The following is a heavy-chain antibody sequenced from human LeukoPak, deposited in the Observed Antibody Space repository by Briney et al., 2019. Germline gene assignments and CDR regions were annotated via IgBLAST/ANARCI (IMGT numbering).Heavy chain of an antibody. V-gene: IGHV3-30-3*01. Sequence: GGSLRLSCAASGFTFSSYALYWVRQAPGKGLEWVAVISYDGSNKYYADSVKGRFTISRDNSKNTLYLQMNSLRAEDTAVYYCARDEKYSSSTGYFDYWGQGTLLTVSS. CDR3: ARDEKYSSSTGYFDY. J-gene: IGHJ4*02. D-gene: IGHD6-13*01. CDR1: GFTFSSYA. CDR2: ISYDGSNK.